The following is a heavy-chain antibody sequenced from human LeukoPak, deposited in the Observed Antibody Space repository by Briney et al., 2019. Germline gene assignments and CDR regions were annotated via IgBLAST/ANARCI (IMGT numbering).Heavy chain of an antibody. CDR3: ARTDCSGGSCYKSGWFDP. CDR1: GFTFSSYS. V-gene: IGHV3-21*01. J-gene: IGHJ5*02. D-gene: IGHD2-15*01. CDR2: ISSSSSYI. Sequence: PGGSLRLSRAASGFTFSSYSMNWVRQAPGKGLEWVSSISSSSSYIYYADSVKGRFTISRDNAKNSLYLQMNSLRAEDTAVYYCARTDCSGGSCYKSGWFDPWGQGTLVTVSS.